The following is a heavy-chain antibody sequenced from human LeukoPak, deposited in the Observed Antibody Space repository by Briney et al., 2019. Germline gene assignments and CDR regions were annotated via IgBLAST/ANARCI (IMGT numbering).Heavy chain of an antibody. CDR3: AREVDFWSGYYTYYFDY. D-gene: IGHD3-3*01. CDR2: ISAYNGNT. Sequence: GASVTVSCKASGYTFTSYGISWVRQAPGQGLEWMGWISAYNGNTNYAQKLQGRVTMTTDTSTSTAYMELRSLGSDDTAVYYCAREVDFWSGYYTYYFDYWGQGTLVTVSS. CDR1: GYTFTSYG. V-gene: IGHV1-18*01. J-gene: IGHJ4*02.